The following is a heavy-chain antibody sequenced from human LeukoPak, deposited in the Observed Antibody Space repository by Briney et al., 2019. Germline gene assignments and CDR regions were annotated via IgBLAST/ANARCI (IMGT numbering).Heavy chain of an antibody. Sequence: GGSLRLSCAASGFTSSSYGMHWVRQAPGKGLEWVAVISYDGSNKYYADSVKGRFTISRDNSKNTLYLQMNSLRAEDTAVYYCAKDGRGRVVVTAMYYFDYWGQGTLVTVSS. CDR1: GFTSSSYG. CDR3: AKDGRGRVVVTAMYYFDY. CDR2: ISYDGSNK. V-gene: IGHV3-30*18. D-gene: IGHD2-21*02. J-gene: IGHJ4*02.